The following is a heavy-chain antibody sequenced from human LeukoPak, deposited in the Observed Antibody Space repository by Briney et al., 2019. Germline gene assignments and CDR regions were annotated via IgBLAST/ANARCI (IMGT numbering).Heavy chain of an antibody. CDR2: INPSGGST. J-gene: IGHJ4*02. CDR1: GYTFTSYY. Sequence: GASVKVSCKASGYTFTSYYMHWVRQAPGQGLEWMGIINPSGGSTSYAQKFQGRVTITTDESTSTAYMELSSLRSEDTAVYYCARGGKWSTYYYDSSGYDGAFDYWGQGTLVTVSS. D-gene: IGHD3-22*01. V-gene: IGHV1-46*01. CDR3: ARGGKWSTYYYDSSGYDGAFDY.